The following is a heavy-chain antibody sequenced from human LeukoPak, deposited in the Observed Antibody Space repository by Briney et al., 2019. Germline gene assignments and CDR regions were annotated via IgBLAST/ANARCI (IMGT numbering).Heavy chain of an antibody. D-gene: IGHD1-14*01. V-gene: IGHV3-30*02. Sequence: PGGSLRLSCAASGFTFSSYGMHWVRQAPGKGLEWVAFIRYDGSNKYYADSVKGRFTISRDNSKNTLYLQMNSLRAEDTAVYYCVRDGDQMYEVYDYWAREPWSPSPQ. CDR3: VRDGDQMYEVYDY. CDR2: IRYDGSNK. CDR1: GFTFSSYG. J-gene: IGHJ4*02.